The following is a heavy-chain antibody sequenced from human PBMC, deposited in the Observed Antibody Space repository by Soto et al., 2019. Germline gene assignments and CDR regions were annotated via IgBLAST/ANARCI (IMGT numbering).Heavy chain of an antibody. Sequence: PGGSLRLSCAAAGFRFSDHYMTWIRQAPGKGLEWVSYISSGSSTIYYAHSVKGRFTISRDNAKNSLYLQMNSLRAEDTAVYYCARDQGYYDSSGYFDYWGQGTLVTVS. V-gene: IGHV3-11*01. J-gene: IGHJ4*02. CDR2: ISSGSSTI. CDR3: ARDQGYYDSSGYFDY. CDR1: GFRFSDHY. D-gene: IGHD3-22*01.